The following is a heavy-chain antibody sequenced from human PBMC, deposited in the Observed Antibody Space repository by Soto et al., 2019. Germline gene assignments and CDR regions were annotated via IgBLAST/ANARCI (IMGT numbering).Heavy chain of an antibody. D-gene: IGHD3-10*01. CDR1: GFTFSSYA. CDR2: ISGSGGST. Sequence: GGSLRLSCAASGFTFSSYAMSWVRQAPGKGLEWVSAISGSGGSTYYADSVKGRFTISRDNSKNTLYLQMNSLRAEDTAVYYCAKQGFGGLSVYYYGMDVWGQGTTVTVSS. CDR3: AKQGFGGLSVYYYGMDV. J-gene: IGHJ6*02. V-gene: IGHV3-23*01.